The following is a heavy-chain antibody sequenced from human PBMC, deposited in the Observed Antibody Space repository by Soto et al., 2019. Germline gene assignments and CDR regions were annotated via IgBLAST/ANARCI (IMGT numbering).Heavy chain of an antibody. CDR3: AKDTSSGSYWGHYYYGMDV. J-gene: IGHJ6*02. V-gene: IGHV3-23*01. CDR1: GFTFSSYA. CDR2: IGGSGGST. Sequence: EVQLLESGGALVQPGGSLRLSCAASGFTFSSYAMSWVRQAPGKGLEWVSAIGGSGGSTYYADSVKGRFTISRDNSKNTLYLQMNSLRAEDTAVYYCAKDTSSGSYWGHYYYGMDVWGQGTTVTVSS. D-gene: IGHD1-26*01.